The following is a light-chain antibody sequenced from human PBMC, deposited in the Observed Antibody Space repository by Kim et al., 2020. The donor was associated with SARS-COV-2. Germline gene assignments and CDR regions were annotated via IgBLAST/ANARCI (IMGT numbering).Light chain of an antibody. Sequence: SPGESATLSCRASHSIDNSLAWYQQTPGQTPRLLIHDASNGATDLPARFSGSGSGTDFTLTISSLGPEDFAVYFCQQRSSWPPTFGQGTRLEIK. V-gene: IGKV3-11*01. CDR1: HSIDNS. J-gene: IGKJ5*01. CDR2: DAS. CDR3: QQRSSWPPT.